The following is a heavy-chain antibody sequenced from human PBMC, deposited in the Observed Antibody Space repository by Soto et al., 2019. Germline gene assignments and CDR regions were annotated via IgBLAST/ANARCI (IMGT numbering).Heavy chain of an antibody. CDR3: AKFTEPGYSSIWYYFEY. V-gene: IGHV3-21*06. CDR2: ISSRSTNI. D-gene: IGHD6-19*01. Sequence: AGSLRLSCVGSGFTFSGYSMAWVRQAPGRGLEWVASISSRSTNIDYADSVKGRFTISRDNAKNLVSLQMSSLRGEDTALYYCAKFTEPGYSSIWYYFEYWGQGTPVTVSS. CDR1: GFTFSGYS. J-gene: IGHJ4*02.